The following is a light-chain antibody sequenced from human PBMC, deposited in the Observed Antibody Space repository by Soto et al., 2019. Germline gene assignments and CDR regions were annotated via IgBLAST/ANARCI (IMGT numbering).Light chain of an antibody. J-gene: IGLJ2*01. V-gene: IGLV2-14*01. CDR1: SSDIGGYNY. Sequence: QSVLTQPASVSGSPGQSITISCTGTSSDIGGYNYVSWYQHHPGRAPKLIIYDVSNRPSGVSNRISGSKSGNTASLTISGLQAEYEADYYCNSYTTSTTLVFGGGTKLTVL. CDR3: NSYTTSTTLV. CDR2: DVS.